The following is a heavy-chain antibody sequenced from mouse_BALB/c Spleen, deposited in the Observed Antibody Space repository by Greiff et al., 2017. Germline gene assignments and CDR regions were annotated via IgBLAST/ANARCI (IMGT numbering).Heavy chain of an antibody. J-gene: IGHJ3*01. Sequence: EVQVVESGGGLVQPGGSRKLSCAASGFTFSSFGMHWVRQAPEKGLEWVAYISSGSSTIYYADTVKGRFTISRDNPKNTLFLQMTSLRSEDTAMYYCARGGDYDGAWFADWGQGTLVTVSA. V-gene: IGHV5-17*02. D-gene: IGHD2-4*01. CDR1: GFTFSSFG. CDR2: ISSGSSTI. CDR3: ARGGDYDGAWFAD.